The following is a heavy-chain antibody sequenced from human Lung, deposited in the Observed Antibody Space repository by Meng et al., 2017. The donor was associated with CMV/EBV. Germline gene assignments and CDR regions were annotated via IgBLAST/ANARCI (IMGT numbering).Heavy chain of an antibody. Sequence: QVQRQESGPGLVKPSWTLSLPCGASGVSISSNIRWTWVRQPPGKGLEWIGDIDDSGSTNYNPSLNSRISISLDKSKNHFSLKVNSVTAADTAVYYCARGKQDAWELLAYWGQGALVTVSS. V-gene: IGHV4-4*02. J-gene: IGHJ4*02. CDR2: IDDSGST. CDR1: GVSISSNIR. CDR3: ARGKQDAWELLAY. D-gene: IGHD1-26*01.